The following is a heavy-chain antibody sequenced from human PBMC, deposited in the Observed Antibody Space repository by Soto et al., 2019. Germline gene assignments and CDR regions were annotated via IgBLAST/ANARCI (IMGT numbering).Heavy chain of an antibody. J-gene: IGHJ6*02. CDR1: GGTFSSYA. CDR3: AVSSSGTLSPYYYGMDV. V-gene: IGHV1-69*06. D-gene: IGHD6-6*01. Sequence: SVKVSCKASGGTFSSYAISWVRQAPGQGLEWMGGIIPIFGTANYAQKFQGRVTITADKSTSTAYMELSSLRSEDTAVYYCAVSSSGTLSPYYYGMDVWGQGTTVTVSS. CDR2: IIPIFGTA.